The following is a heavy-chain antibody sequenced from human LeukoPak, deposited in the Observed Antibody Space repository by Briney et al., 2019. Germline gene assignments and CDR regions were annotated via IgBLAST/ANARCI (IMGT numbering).Heavy chain of an antibody. J-gene: IGHJ5*02. CDR2: INHSGST. CDR1: GGSFSGYY. V-gene: IGHV4-34*01. Sequence: SETLSLTCAVYGGSFSGYYWSWIRQPPGKGLEWIGEINHSGSTNYNPSLKSRVTISVDTSKNQFSLKLSSVTAADTAVYYCARDQGRRFDPWGQGTLVTVSS. CDR3: ARDQGRRFDP.